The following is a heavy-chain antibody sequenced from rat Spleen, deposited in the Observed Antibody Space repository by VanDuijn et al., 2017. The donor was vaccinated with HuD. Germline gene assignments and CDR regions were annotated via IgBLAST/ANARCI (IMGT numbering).Heavy chain of an antibody. CDR1: GFTFSDYY. Sequence: EVQLVESGGGLVQPGRSLKLSCAASGFTFSDYYMAWVRQAPTKGLEWVASISYDGGSTYYRDSVKGRFTISRDNAKSSLYLQMDSLRSEDTATYYCARHRDNYGVMDAWGQGASVTVSS. J-gene: IGHJ4*01. CDR2: ISYDGGST. V-gene: IGHV5-20*01. D-gene: IGHD1-5*01. CDR3: ARHRDNYGVMDA.